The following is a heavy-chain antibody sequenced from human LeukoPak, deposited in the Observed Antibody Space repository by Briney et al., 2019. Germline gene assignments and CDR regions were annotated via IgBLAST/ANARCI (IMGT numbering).Heavy chain of an antibody. Sequence: ASVKVSCKASGYTFTGYYMHWVRQAPGQGLEWMGWINPNSGGTNYAQKFQGRVTMTRDTSISTAYMELSRLRSDDTAVYYCARISITGTTVYYMDVWGKGTTATVSS. J-gene: IGHJ6*03. CDR2: INPNSGGT. D-gene: IGHD1-7*01. V-gene: IGHV1-2*02. CDR3: ARISITGTTVYYMDV. CDR1: GYTFTGYY.